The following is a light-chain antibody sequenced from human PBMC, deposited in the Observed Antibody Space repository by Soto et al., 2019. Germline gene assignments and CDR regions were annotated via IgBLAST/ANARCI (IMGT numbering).Light chain of an antibody. Sequence: DIVMTQSPDSLAVSLGERATINCMSSQSVSYSSNSQNYLAWYQRKPGQPPKLLIYWASTRESGVPDRFSGSGSGTHFTLTISSLQAEDVAVYYCQQYYSLPLTFGGGTKVEIK. J-gene: IGKJ4*01. CDR3: QQYYSLPLT. CDR2: WAS. CDR1: QSVSYSSNSQNY. V-gene: IGKV4-1*01.